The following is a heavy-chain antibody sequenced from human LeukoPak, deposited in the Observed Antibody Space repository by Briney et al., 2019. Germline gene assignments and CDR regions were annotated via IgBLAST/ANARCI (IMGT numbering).Heavy chain of an antibody. V-gene: IGHV1-2*06. CDR3: ARGSEGFWSGYGELDC. D-gene: IGHD3-3*01. Sequence: ASVKVSCKASGYTFIGHYMHWVRRAPGQGLEWMGRINPNTGVTVYAQRFQGRVTMTRDTSISTAYMELSRLRSDDTAVYYCARGSEGFWSGYGELDCWGQGTLVTVSS. J-gene: IGHJ4*02. CDR2: INPNTGVT. CDR1: GYTFIGHY.